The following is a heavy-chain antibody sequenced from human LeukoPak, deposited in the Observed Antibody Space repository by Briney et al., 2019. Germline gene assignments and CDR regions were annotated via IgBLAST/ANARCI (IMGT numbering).Heavy chain of an antibody. J-gene: IGHJ6*03. V-gene: IGHV1-46*01. CDR3: ARDLMPTAAVLYMDV. D-gene: IGHD6-13*01. CDR2: INPSGGST. Sequence: ASVKVSCKASGYTFTSYYMHWVRQAPGQGLEWMGLINPSGGSTSYAQESQGRVTMTRDTSTSTVYMELSSLRSEDTAVYYCARDLMPTAAVLYMDVWGKGTTVTVSS. CDR1: GYTFTSYY.